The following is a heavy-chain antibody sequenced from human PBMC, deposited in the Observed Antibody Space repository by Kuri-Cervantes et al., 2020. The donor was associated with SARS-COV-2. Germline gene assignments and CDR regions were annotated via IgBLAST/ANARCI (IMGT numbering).Heavy chain of an antibody. V-gene: IGHV4-30-4*08. J-gene: IGHJ4*02. CDR3: ARETPVGYFDY. D-gene: IGHD2-2*01. CDR2: IYYRGNT. Sequence: SETLSLTCTVSGDSIGSGDCFWGWIRQSPGKGLEWIGYIYYRGNTYYSPSLKSRLTISVDTSKNHFSLSLTSVTAADTSVYFCARETPVGYFDYWGQGALVTVSS. CDR1: GDSIGSGDCF.